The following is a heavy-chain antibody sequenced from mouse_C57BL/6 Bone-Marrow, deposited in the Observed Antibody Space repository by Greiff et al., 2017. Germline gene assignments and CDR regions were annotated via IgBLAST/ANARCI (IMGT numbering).Heavy chain of an antibody. J-gene: IGHJ4*01. Sequence: VQLQQPGAELVKPGASVKMSCKASGYTFTSYWITWVKQRPGQGLEWIGDIYPGSGSTNYNEKFKCKATLTVDTSASTAYMQLSSLTSEDSAVYYCAIGIYYAMDYWGQGTSVTVSS. CDR3: AIGIYYAMDY. CDR2: IYPGSGST. D-gene: IGHD2-14*01. V-gene: IGHV1-55*01. CDR1: GYTFTSYW.